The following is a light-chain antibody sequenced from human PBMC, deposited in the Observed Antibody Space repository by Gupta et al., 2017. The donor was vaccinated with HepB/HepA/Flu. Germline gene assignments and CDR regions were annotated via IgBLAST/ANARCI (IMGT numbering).Light chain of an antibody. V-gene: IGLV1-44*01. CDR2: SNS. CDR3: AAWDDSLNGWV. CDR1: SSNIGSNT. Sequence: QSVLTQPPSASGTPGQRVTISCSGSSSNIGSNTVNWYQQHPGTAPKLLIYSNSQRPSGVPDRFSGSKSGTSASLAISGLQSEDEADDDCAAWDDSLNGWVFGGGTKLTVL. J-gene: IGLJ3*02.